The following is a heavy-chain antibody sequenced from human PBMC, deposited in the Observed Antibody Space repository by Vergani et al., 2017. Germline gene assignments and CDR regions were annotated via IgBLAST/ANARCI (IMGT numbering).Heavy chain of an antibody. J-gene: IGHJ6*02. V-gene: IGHV4-4*02. D-gene: IGHD1-20*01. CDR1: GGPISSSNW. Sequence: QVQLQESGPGLVKPSGTLSLTCAVSGGPISSSNWWSGVRQPPGKGLEWVGEIYHSGSTNYNPSLKSRVTISVDKSKNQFSMKLSCVSAAYTAVYYCARFVTGTTNNYYDGMDVWGQGTTVTVSS. CDR2: IYHSGST. CDR3: ARFVTGTTNNYYDGMDV.